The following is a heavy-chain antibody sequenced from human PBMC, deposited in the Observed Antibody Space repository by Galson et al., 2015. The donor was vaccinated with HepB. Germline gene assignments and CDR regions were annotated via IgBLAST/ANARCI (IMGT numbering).Heavy chain of an antibody. Sequence: SLRLSCAASGFTFSSYNMIWVRQAPGKGLEYISYITTTSSVMFYADSVKGRLSTSRDNAKDSLYLQMSSLRVEDTAVYYCARVVDGVSGADYWGRGTLATVSS. CDR2: ITTTSSVM. CDR3: ARVVDGVSGADY. CDR1: GFTFSSYN. V-gene: IGHV3-48*01. J-gene: IGHJ4*02. D-gene: IGHD2-8*01.